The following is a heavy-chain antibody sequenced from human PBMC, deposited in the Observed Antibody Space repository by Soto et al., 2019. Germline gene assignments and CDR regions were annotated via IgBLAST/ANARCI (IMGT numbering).Heavy chain of an antibody. CDR3: ARLLCSITGCPNPYFDY. Sequence: GSSVKVSCKASGGSFSSYAISWVRQAPGQGLEWMGGIIPIFGTANYAQKFQGRVTITADESTSTAYMELSSLRSEDTAVYYCARLLCSITGCPNPYFDYWGQGPLVTVSS. V-gene: IGHV1-69*13. CDR1: GGSFSSYA. J-gene: IGHJ4*02. D-gene: IGHD2-2*01. CDR2: IIPIFGTA.